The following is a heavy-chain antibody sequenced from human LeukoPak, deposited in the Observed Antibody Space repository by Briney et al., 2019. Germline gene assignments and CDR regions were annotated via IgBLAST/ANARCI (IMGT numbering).Heavy chain of an antibody. D-gene: IGHD6-19*01. CDR3: AKDLHGSGWTRYYYYGMDV. V-gene: IGHV3-30*18. CDR1: GFTFSSYG. J-gene: IGHJ6*02. CDR2: ISYDGSNK. Sequence: GRSLRLSCAASGFTFSSYGMHWVRQAPGKGLEWVAVISYDGSNKYYADSVKGRFTISRDNSKNTLYLQMNSLRAEDTAVYYCAKDLHGSGWTRYYYYGMDVWGQGTTVTVSS.